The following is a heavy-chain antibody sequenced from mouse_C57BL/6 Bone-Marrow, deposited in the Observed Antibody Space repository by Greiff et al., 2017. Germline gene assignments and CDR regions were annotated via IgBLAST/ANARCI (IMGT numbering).Heavy chain of an antibody. CDR2: FHPNSGST. J-gene: IGHJ2*01. D-gene: IGHD2-2*01. V-gene: IGHV1-64*01. Sequence: QVQLQQPGAELVKPGASVRLSCKASGYPFTSSWLHWLKKRPGQALEWIGMFHPNSGSTNDNEKFKSKATLTVDKSSSTAYMQLSSLTSEDSAVYYCARGTMVTDYWGQGTTLTVSS. CDR1: GYPFTSSW. CDR3: ARGTMVTDY.